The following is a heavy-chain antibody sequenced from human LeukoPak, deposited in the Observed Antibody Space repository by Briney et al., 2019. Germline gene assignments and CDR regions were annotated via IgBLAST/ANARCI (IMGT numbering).Heavy chain of an antibody. V-gene: IGHV4-4*07. D-gene: IGHD2-2*01. CDR3: AREAEDIVVVPAANYYYYYYMDV. CDR2: IYTSGST. J-gene: IGHJ6*03. CDR1: GGSISSYY. Sequence: SETLSLTCTVSGGSISSYYWSWIRQPAGKGLEWIGRIYTSGSTNYNPSLKSRVTMSVDTSKNQFSLKLSSVTAADTAVYYCAREAEDIVVVPAANYYYYYYMDVWGKGTTVTVSS.